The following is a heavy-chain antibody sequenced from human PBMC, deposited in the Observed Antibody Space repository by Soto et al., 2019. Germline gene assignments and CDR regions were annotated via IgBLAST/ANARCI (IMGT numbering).Heavy chain of an antibody. CDR3: GRDRYYDSSGYYRFDY. D-gene: IGHD3-22*01. Sequence: PGGSLRLSCAASGFTVSSNYMSWVRQAPGKGLEWVSVIYSGGSTYYADSVKGRFTISRDNSKNTLYLQMNSLRAEDTAVYYCGRDRYYDSSGYYRFDYWGQGTLVTVSS. CDR2: IYSGGST. CDR1: GFTVSSNY. J-gene: IGHJ4*02. V-gene: IGHV3-53*01.